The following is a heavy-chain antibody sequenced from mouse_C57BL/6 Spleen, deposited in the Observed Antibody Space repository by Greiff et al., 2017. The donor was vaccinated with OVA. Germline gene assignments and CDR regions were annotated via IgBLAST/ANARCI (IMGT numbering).Heavy chain of an antibody. V-gene: IGHV1-81*01. CDR2: IYPRSGNT. CDR1: GYTFTSYG. CDR3: ARFSYGNYGYFDV. Sequence: VKLQESGAELARPGASVKLSCKASGYTFTSYGISWVKQRTGQGLEWIGEIYPRSGNTYYNEKFKGKATLTADKSSSTAYMELRSLTSEDSAVYFCARFSYGNYGYFDVWGTGTTVTVSS. J-gene: IGHJ1*03. D-gene: IGHD2-1*01.